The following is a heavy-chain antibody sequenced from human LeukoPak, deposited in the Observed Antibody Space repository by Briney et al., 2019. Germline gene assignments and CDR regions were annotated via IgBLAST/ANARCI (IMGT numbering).Heavy chain of an antibody. CDR2: INSDGSST. V-gene: IGHV3-74*01. D-gene: IGHD5-12*01. Sequence: PGGSLRLSCAASGFTFSSYWMHWVRQAPGKGLVWVSRINSDGSSTSYADSVKGRFTISRDKSKNTLYLQMNSLRAEDTAVYYCAKGAYDYIEIAYFDYWGQGSLVTVSS. J-gene: IGHJ4*02. CDR3: AKGAYDYIEIAYFDY. CDR1: GFTFSSYW.